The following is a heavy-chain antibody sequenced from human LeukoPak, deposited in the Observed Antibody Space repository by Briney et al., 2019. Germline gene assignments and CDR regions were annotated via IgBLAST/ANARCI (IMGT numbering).Heavy chain of an antibody. CDR3: ARCSTSGLWIDY. V-gene: IGHV4-59*01. CDR2: TYYSGST. Sequence: PSETLSLTCTVSGVSMSSYYWSWIRQPPGKGLEWIGYTYYSGSTNYNASLKSRVTISVGTSKNQFSLKLSSVTAPDTAAYYCARCSTSGLWIDYWGEATLVTVSS. D-gene: IGHD4/OR15-4a*01. J-gene: IGHJ4*02. CDR1: GVSMSSYY.